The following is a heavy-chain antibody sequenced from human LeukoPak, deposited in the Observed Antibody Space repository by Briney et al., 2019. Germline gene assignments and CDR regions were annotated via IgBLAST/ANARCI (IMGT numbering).Heavy chain of an antibody. J-gene: IGHJ4*02. CDR1: GGSISSGGYY. CDR3: ARGVRELYAKKGHYFDY. Sequence: SETLSLTCTVSGGSISSGGYYWSWIRQPPGKGLEWIGYIYHSGSTYYNPSLKSRVTISVDRSKNQFSLKLSSVTAADTAVYYCARGVRELYAKKGHYFDYWGQGTLVTVSS. CDR2: IYHSGST. V-gene: IGHV4-30-2*01. D-gene: IGHD3-10*01.